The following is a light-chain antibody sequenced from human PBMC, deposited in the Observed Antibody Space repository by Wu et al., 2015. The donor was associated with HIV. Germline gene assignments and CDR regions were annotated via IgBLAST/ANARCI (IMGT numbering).Light chain of an antibody. CDR2: QAS. V-gene: IGKV1-5*03. Sequence: DIQMTQSPSTLSASVGDRVTITCRASQSISSWLAWYQQKPGKAPKLLIYQASSLEGGVPSRFSGSGSGTEFTLTISSLQPDDFATYYCQQYDSYPHFGGGTKVEIK. CDR3: QQYDSYPH. J-gene: IGKJ4*01. CDR1: QSISSW.